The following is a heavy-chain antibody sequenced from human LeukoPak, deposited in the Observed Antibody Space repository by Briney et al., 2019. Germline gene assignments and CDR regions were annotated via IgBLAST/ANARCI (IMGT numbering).Heavy chain of an antibody. V-gene: IGHV3-74*01. CDR1: GFTFSSFW. Sequence: GGSLRLSCAAPGFTFSSFWMHWVRQAPGKGLVWVSHISPDGRTTYYADFVKGRLTISRDNAKNTLYLQINGLRAEDTAVYYCVQRHCDGGNCLHRDYWGQGTLVTVSS. CDR2: ISPDGRTT. D-gene: IGHD2-15*01. CDR3: VQRHCDGGNCLHRDY. J-gene: IGHJ4*02.